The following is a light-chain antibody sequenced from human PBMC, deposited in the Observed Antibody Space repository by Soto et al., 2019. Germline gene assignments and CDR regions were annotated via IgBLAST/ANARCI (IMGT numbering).Light chain of an antibody. CDR1: QNVNNNY. CDR3: QQYGTSRT. CDR2: GAF. V-gene: IGKV3-20*01. J-gene: IGKJ1*01. Sequence: EIVLTQSPGTLSLSPGERATLSCRASQNVNNNYLAWYQHKPGQAPRLLISGAFSRATGIPDRFSGSGSGTDVTLTISKLEPEDFAVYYCQQYGTSRTFGQGTKVEIK.